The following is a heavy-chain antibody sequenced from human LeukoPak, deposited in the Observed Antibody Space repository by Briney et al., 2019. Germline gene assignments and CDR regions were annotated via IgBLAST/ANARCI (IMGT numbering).Heavy chain of an antibody. CDR3: ARVDRIAASRRAYGMDV. D-gene: IGHD6-25*01. CDR2: INHSGST. CDR1: GGSFSGYY. J-gene: IGHJ6*02. Sequence: SETLSLTCAVYGGSFSGYYWSWIRQPPGKGLEWIGEINHSGSTNYNPSLKSRVTISVDTSKNQFSLKLSSVTAADTAVYYCARVDRIAASRRAYGMDVWGQGTTVTVSS. V-gene: IGHV4-34*01.